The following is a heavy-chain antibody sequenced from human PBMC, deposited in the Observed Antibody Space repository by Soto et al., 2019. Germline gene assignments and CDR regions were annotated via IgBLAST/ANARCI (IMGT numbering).Heavy chain of an antibody. Sequence: QAQLVQSGAEVNKPGSSVKVSCKASGDTFNNYAVSWVRQAPGQGLESMGGIIPLFGTANYAQKFQGRVTITADESTSTAYMELSSLRSEDTAVYYCARETAAGTAFDYWGQGTLVTVSS. J-gene: IGHJ4*02. CDR1: GDTFNNYA. V-gene: IGHV1-69*01. CDR2: IIPLFGTA. D-gene: IGHD6-13*01. CDR3: ARETAAGTAFDY.